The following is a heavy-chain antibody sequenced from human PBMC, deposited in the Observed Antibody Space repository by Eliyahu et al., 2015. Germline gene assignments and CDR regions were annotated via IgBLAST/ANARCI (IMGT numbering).Heavy chain of an antibody. CDR1: GGXIXSSSYY. J-gene: IGHJ3*02. CDR2: IYYSGGT. CDR3: ARPTRLVYYDSSGYYPQPAAFDI. V-gene: IGHV4-39*01. Sequence: QLQLQESGPGLVKPSEXLSLTCTVSGGXIXSSSYYWGXIRPPPGKGXEXIGSIYYSGGTYYNPSLKSRVTISVDTSKNQFSLKLSSVTAADTAVYYCARPTRLVYYDSSGYYPQPAAFDIWGQGTMVTVSS. D-gene: IGHD3-22*01.